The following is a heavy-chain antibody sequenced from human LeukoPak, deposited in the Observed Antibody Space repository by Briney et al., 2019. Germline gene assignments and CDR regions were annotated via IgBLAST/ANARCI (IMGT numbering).Heavy chain of an antibody. D-gene: IGHD3-22*01. J-gene: IGHJ3*02. CDR3: ARVGRTYYYDSSGRDAFDI. CDR2: ISSSGSTI. V-gene: IGHV3-11*01. Sequence: GGSLRLSCAASGFTFSDYYMSWIRQAPGKGLEWVSYISSSGSTIYYADSVKGRFTISRDNAKNSLYLQMNSLRAEDTAVYYCARVGRTYYYDSSGRDAFDIWGQGTMVTVSS. CDR1: GFTFSDYY.